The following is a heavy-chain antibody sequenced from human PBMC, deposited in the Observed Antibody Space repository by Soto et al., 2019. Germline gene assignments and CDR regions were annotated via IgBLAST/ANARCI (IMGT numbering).Heavy chain of an antibody. J-gene: IGHJ6*02. CDR1: GYSFTSYW. D-gene: IGHD6-19*01. Sequence: GESLKISCKGSGYSFTSYWIGWVRQMPWKGLEWMGIIYPGDSDTRYSPSFQGQVTISADKSISTAYLQWSSLKASDTATYYCARSSGWYGGKYYYYGMDVWGQGPTITVS. V-gene: IGHV5-51*01. CDR2: IYPGDSDT. CDR3: ARSSGWYGGKYYYYGMDV.